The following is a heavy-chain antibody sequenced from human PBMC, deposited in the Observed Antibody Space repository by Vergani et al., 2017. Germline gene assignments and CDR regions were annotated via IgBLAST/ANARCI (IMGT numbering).Heavy chain of an antibody. V-gene: IGHV3-33*01. CDR3: ARWGNEKRLDS. J-gene: IGHJ5*01. D-gene: IGHD1-1*01. CDR2: IWSDGSNK. CDR1: GFTFSSHG. Sequence: QVQLVESEGGVVQPGRSLTLSCVAPGFTFSSHGMHWVRQAPGKGLEWVSVIWSDGSNKHYGDSVKGRFTISRDNSKNTLYLQMNSLRVEDTAVYYCARWGNEKRLDSWGQGTLVTVSS.